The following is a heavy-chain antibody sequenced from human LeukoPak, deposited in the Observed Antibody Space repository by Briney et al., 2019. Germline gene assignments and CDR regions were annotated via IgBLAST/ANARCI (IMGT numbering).Heavy chain of an antibody. Sequence: ASVKVSCKASGYTFTSYGISWVRQAPGQGLEWMGIINPSGGSTSYAQKFQGRVTMTRDTSTSTVYMELSSLRSEDTAVYYCASDNTYYYDSSGPPQYWGQGTLVTVSS. CDR1: GYTFTSYG. CDR2: INPSGGST. J-gene: IGHJ4*02. CDR3: ASDNTYYYDSSGPPQY. V-gene: IGHV1-46*01. D-gene: IGHD3-22*01.